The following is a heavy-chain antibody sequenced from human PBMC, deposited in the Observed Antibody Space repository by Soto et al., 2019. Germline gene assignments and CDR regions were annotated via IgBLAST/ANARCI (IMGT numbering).Heavy chain of an antibody. D-gene: IGHD5-18*01. Sequence: ASVKVSCKASGYTFTSCGISWVRQAPGQGLEWMGWISAYNGNTNYAQKLQGRVTMTTDTSTSTAYMELRSLRPEDTALYYCVRSKGGYSYGTPFDYWGQGTLVTVSS. CDR1: GYTFTSCG. CDR3: VRSKGGYSYGTPFDY. J-gene: IGHJ4*02. V-gene: IGHV1-18*01. CDR2: ISAYNGNT.